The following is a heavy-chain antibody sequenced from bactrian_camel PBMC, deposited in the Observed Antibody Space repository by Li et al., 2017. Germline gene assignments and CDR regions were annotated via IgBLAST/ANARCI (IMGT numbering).Heavy chain of an antibody. CDR3: AARPSFAVSRCPDERLLYTD. D-gene: IGHD2*01. CDR1: GFTFSSEH. J-gene: IGHJ4*01. V-gene: IGHV3S40*01. Sequence: DVQLVESGGGSVQPGGSLRLSCAASGFTFSSEHMSWVRQAPGKGLEWVASIYRGGEGKCYTDSVKGRFTISQDDAKDTVYLQMYSLEPDDTVMYYCAARPSFAVSRCPDERLLYTDWGQGTQVTVS. CDR2: IYRGGEGK.